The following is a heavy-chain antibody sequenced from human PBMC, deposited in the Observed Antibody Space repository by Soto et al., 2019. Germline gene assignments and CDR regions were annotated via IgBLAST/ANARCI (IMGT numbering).Heavy chain of an antibody. D-gene: IGHD1-20*01. J-gene: IGHJ4*02. V-gene: IGHV5-51*01. CDR1: GYSLTSYW. Sequence: GESLKISCKGSGYSLTSYWISWVRQMPGKGLESMGIIYPGDSDTRYSPSFQGQVTISADKSISTAYLQWSSLKASDTAIYYCARAITGTLNPRHFDYWAQGTLVTVSS. CDR3: ARAITGTLNPRHFDY. CDR2: IYPGDSDT.